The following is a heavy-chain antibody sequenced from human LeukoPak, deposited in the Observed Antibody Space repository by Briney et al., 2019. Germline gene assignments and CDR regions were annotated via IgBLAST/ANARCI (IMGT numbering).Heavy chain of an antibody. V-gene: IGHV1-24*01. J-gene: IGHJ5*02. Sequence: ASVKVSCKVSVYTLTELSMHWVRQAPGKGLEWMGGFDHEDGEIHYEQNFRGRVAMGEDKATDTFYMELSSLIFDDTAVYYCTLQRLSFLNYFASWGQGTLATVSS. CDR1: VYTLTELS. CDR2: FDHEDGEI. CDR3: TLQRLSFLNYFAS. D-gene: IGHD3-16*01.